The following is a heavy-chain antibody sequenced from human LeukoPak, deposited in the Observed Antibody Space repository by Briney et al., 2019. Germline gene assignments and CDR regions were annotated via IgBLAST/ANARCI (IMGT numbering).Heavy chain of an antibody. J-gene: IGHJ4*02. CDR2: IYTSGST. CDR3: ARCLGGRCDYFDY. CDR1: GGSISSGSYY. D-gene: IGHD3-16*01. V-gene: IGHV4-61*02. Sequence: SETLSLTGTVSGGSISSGSYYCSWIRQPAGKGLEWIGRIYTSGSTNYNPSLKSRVTISVDTSKNQFSLRLSSVTAADTAVYYCARCLGGRCDYFDYWGQGTLVTVSS.